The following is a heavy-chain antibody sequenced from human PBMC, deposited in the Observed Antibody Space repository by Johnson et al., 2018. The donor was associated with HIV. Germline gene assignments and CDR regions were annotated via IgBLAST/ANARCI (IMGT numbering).Heavy chain of an antibody. D-gene: IGHD6-13*01. CDR2: ISYDVTNK. CDR3: ASDNGGICSNWPGYVFDI. V-gene: IGHV3-30*03. CDR1: GFTFSNYG. Sequence: VQLVESGGGVVQPGRSLRLSCAASGFTFSNYGMHWVRQAPGKGLEWVAVISYDVTNKYYADSVKGRFTITRDNSKNTLYLQMNSLRAEDTAIYYCASDNGGICSNWPGYVFDIWGQGTMVTVSS. J-gene: IGHJ3*02.